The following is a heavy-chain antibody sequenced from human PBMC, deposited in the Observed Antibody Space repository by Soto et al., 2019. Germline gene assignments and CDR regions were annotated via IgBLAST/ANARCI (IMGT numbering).Heavy chain of an antibody. Sequence: GGSLRLSCAASGFTFSSYAMSWVRQAPGKGLEWVSAISGSGGSTYYADSVKGRFTISRDNSKNTLYLQMNSLRAEDTAVYYCAKIHSEGSWYPMYVDYFDYWGQGTLVTVSS. V-gene: IGHV3-23*01. D-gene: IGHD6-13*01. CDR2: ISGSGGST. J-gene: IGHJ4*02. CDR1: GFTFSSYA. CDR3: AKIHSEGSWYPMYVDYFDY.